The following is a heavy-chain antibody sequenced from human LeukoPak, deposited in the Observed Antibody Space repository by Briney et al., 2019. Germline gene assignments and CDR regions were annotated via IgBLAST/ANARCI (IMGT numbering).Heavy chain of an antibody. Sequence: GASVKGSCKASGYTFTSYGISWVRQAPGQGLEWMGWISAYNGNTNYAQKLQGRVTMTTDTSTSTAYMELRSLRSDDTAVYYCARWLSDYGVSPQPDYWGQGTLVTVSS. CDR1: GYTFTSYG. CDR3: ARWLSDYGVSPQPDY. V-gene: IGHV1-18*01. J-gene: IGHJ4*02. D-gene: IGHD4-17*01. CDR2: ISAYNGNT.